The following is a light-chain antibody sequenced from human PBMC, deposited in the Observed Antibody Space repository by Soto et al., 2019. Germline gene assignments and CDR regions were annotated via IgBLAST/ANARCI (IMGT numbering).Light chain of an antibody. Sequence: EVVLTQSPGTLSLSPGEGATLSCRASQSISSYSLAWYQQKPGQAPRLLISGASSRATGVPDRISVSGSGTDFTLSIRSLEPEDFAVYYCHYGNSPPWTFGQGTKVEIK. CDR1: QSISSYS. V-gene: IGKV3-20*01. CDR2: GAS. J-gene: IGKJ1*01. CDR3: HYGNSPPWT.